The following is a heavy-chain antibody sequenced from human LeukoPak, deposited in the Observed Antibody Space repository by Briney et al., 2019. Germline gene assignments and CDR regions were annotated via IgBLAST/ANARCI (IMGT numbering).Heavy chain of an antibody. V-gene: IGHV3-23*01. CDR3: ARGAYGSGSYGDNWFDP. CDR2: ISGRGASK. Sequence: PGGSLRLSCAVSVLTCNNYAMSWVRQAPGKGLEWVSGISGRGASKYYADSVKGRFTISRDNSKNTLYLQMNSLRAEDTAVYYCARGAYGSGSYGDNWFDPWGQGTLVTVSS. CDR1: VLTCNNYA. D-gene: IGHD3-10*01. J-gene: IGHJ5*02.